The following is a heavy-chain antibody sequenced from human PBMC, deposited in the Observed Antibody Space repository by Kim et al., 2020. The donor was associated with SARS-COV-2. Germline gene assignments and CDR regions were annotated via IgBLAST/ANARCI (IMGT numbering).Heavy chain of an antibody. V-gene: IGHV3-74*01. CDR1: GFTFSSHW. Sequence: GGSLRLSCAASGFTFSSHWMHWVRQAPGKGLGWVSRINSDGSTTSYADSVKGRFTISRDNAKKTLYLQMNSLRAEDTGVYYGARRQFTSGWYNVDYWGEG. CDR3: ARRQFTSGWYNVDY. D-gene: IGHD6-19*01. CDR2: INSDGSTT. J-gene: IGHJ4*02.